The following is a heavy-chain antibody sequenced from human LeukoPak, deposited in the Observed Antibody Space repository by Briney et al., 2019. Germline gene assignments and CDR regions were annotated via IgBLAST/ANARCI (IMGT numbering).Heavy chain of an antibody. CDR2: INSDGTIT. J-gene: IGHJ4*02. CDR1: GFTFGSYW. D-gene: IGHD6-13*01. V-gene: IGHV3-74*01. CDR3: ARVGRAAAGCDY. Sequence: GGSLRLSCVASGFTFGSYWMHWVRQAPGKGLVWVSHINSDGTITTYADSVKGRFTISRDNAKNTLYLQMNSLRAEDTAVYYCARVGRAAAGCDYWGQGTLVTVSS.